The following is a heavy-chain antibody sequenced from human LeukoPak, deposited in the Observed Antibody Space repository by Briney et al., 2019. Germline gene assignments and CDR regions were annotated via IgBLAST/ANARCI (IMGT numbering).Heavy chain of an antibody. CDR3: ARFRVGYDFWSGYFPKYYYYYMDV. J-gene: IGHJ6*03. V-gene: IGHV1-2*02. Sequence: ASVKVSCKASGYTFTGYYMHWVRQAPGQGLEWMGWINPNSGGTNYAQKFQGRVTMTRDTSISTAYMELSRLRSDDTAVYYCARFRVGYDFWSGYFPKYYYYYMDVWGKGTTVTVSS. CDR2: INPNSGGT. CDR1: GYTFTGYY. D-gene: IGHD3-3*01.